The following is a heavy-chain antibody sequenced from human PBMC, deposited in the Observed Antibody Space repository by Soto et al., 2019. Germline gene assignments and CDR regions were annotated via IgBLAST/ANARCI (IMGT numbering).Heavy chain of an antibody. D-gene: IGHD2-15*01. CDR1: GITFSNYM. J-gene: IGHJ3*02. Sequence: EVQVLESGGGLVQPGGSLRLSCEASGITFSNYMMTWIRQAPGKGLEWVSTLTAGGDGTYYADSVKGRFTMSRETSKNTLYLQMNCLRAEDTAVYYCAPHVYCSGGSCQYDAFAIRGQGTMVTVSS. CDR2: LTAGGDGT. CDR3: APHVYCSGGSCQYDAFAI. V-gene: IGHV3-23*01.